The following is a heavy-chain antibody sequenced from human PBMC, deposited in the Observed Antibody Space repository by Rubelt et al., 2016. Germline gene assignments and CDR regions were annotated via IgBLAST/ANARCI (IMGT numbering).Heavy chain of an antibody. D-gene: IGHD6-13*01. CDR1: GGSFSGYY. J-gene: IGHJ6*02. Sequence: QVQLQQWGAGLLKPSETLSLTCAVYGGSFSGYYWSWIRQPSGKGLEWIGEINHSGSTNYNPSLKSRVTISVNTSNNQFSPKLSAVTAADTAVYYCARGRRGSSSWLGRDYYGMDVWGQGTTVTVSS. V-gene: IGHV4-34*01. CDR3: ARGRRGSSSWLGRDYYGMDV. CDR2: INHSGST.